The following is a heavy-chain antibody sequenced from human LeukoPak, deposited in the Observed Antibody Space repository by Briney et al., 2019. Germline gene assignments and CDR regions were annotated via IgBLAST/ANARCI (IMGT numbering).Heavy chain of an antibody. Sequence: SVKVSCKASGFTFTNSAMQWVRQARGQRLEWIGWTVVASGNTKYAQKFQERVTITRDMSTSTAYMELSSLSPEDTAVYYCAAAPIEMQQRGFDYWGQATLVTVSS. J-gene: IGHJ4*02. V-gene: IGHV1-58*02. CDR1: GFTFTNSA. CDR3: AAAPIEMQQRGFDY. CDR2: TVVASGNT. D-gene: IGHD5-24*01.